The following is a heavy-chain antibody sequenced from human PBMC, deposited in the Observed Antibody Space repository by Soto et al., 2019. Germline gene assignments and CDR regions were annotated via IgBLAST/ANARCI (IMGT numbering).Heavy chain of an antibody. Sequence: GGSLRLSCAASGFTFDDYGMSWVRQAPGKGLEWVSGINWNGGSTGYADSVKGRFTISRDNAKNSLYLQMNSLRAEDTALYYCARGYAYYDSSGYFDYWGQGTLVTVSS. CDR2: INWNGGST. CDR1: GFTFDDYG. CDR3: ARGYAYYDSSGYFDY. D-gene: IGHD3-22*01. V-gene: IGHV3-20*04. J-gene: IGHJ4*02.